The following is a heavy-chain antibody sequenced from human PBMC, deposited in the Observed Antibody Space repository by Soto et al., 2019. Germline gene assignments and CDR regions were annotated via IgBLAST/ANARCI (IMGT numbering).Heavy chain of an antibody. D-gene: IGHD5-12*01. Sequence: SETLSLTCTVSGASVSTDGYYWSWIRQPPGKGLEWIGYIYHSGSTNYNPSLKSRVTTSIDTSKNQFSLKLSSLTAADTAVYYCARVNRLAPVATHYYHSMDVWGQGTTVTVSS. CDR2: IYHSGST. CDR1: GASVSTDGYY. V-gene: IGHV4-61*08. CDR3: ARVNRLAPVATHYYHSMDV. J-gene: IGHJ6*02.